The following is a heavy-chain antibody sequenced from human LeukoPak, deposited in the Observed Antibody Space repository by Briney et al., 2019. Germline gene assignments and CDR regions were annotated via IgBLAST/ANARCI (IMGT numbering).Heavy chain of an antibody. CDR3: SRASHYDILTGYYNVNWFDP. D-gene: IGHD3-9*01. CDR1: GFTLSSYS. V-gene: IGHV3-48*04. J-gene: IGHJ5*02. CDR2: IRSSSSTI. Sequence: GGSMSPSSAASGFTLSSYSMNWVRQAEGKGLEWDSSIRSSSSTIYYADSGKGRFTISRDNAKNSLYLQMNSLRAEDTAVCYCSRASHYDILTGYYNVNWFDPWGQGTLVTVSS.